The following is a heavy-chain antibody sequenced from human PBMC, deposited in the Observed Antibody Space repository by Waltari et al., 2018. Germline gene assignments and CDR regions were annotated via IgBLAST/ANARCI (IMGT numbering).Heavy chain of an antibody. CDR3: ARVNTMIRGISPPLDV. CDR2: INHGGGT. V-gene: IGHV4-34*01. J-gene: IGHJ6*04. D-gene: IGHD3-10*01. Sequence: QVQLQQWGAGLLKPSETLSLTCAVYGESFSGYRWSWIRQPPGKGLEGIGEINHGGGTNYKPSLKSRVTISVDTSKNQFSLKLNSVTAADTGVYYCARVNTMIRGISPPLDVWGRGATVTVSS. CDR1: GESFSGYR.